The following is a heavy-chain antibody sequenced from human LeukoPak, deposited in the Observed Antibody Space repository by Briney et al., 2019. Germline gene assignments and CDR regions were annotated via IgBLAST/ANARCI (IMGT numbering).Heavy chain of an antibody. Sequence: GESLKISCKGSGYSFTSYWIGWVRQMPGKGLEWMGTTYPGDSDTRYSPSFQGQVTISADKSISTAYLQWSSLKASDTAMYYCARRATVTTQREFDYWGQGTLVTVSS. J-gene: IGHJ4*02. CDR3: ARRATVTTQREFDY. CDR2: TYPGDSDT. CDR1: GYSFTSYW. D-gene: IGHD4-11*01. V-gene: IGHV5-51*01.